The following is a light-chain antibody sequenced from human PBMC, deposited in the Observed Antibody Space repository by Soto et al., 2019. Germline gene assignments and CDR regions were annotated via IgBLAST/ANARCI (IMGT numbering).Light chain of an antibody. CDR2: DAS. CDR1: QRVSSN. Sequence: EIVMTQSPATLSASPGEPATLSCRASQRVSSNLAWYQQKPGQAPRLLIYDASNRATGIPARFSGSGSGTDFTLTISGLEPEDFAVYYCQQRSNWPPGFTFGPGTKVDIK. V-gene: IGKV3-11*01. J-gene: IGKJ3*01. CDR3: QQRSNWPPGFT.